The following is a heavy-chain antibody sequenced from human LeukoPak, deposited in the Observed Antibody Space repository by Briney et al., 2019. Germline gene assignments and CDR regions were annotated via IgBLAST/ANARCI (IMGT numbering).Heavy chain of an antibody. CDR1: GYSFTSYW. Sequence: GESLKISCKGSGYSFTSYWIGWVRQMPGKGLEWMGIIYPGGSDTRYSPSFQGQVTISADKSISTAYLQWSSLKASDTAMYYCARVAFGGVIEPNWFDPWGQGTLVTVSS. V-gene: IGHV5-51*01. D-gene: IGHD3-16*02. CDR2: IYPGGSDT. CDR3: ARVAFGGVIEPNWFDP. J-gene: IGHJ5*02.